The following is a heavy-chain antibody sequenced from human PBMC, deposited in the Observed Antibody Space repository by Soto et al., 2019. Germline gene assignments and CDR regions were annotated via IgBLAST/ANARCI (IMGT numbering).Heavy chain of an antibody. Sequence: PGGSLRLSCAASGFTFSSYAMTWVRQAPGKGLEWVSTVTGNGGSTYYADSVKGRYTISRDNSKNTLFLQMNSLGAEDTAVFYCGRGPPHAEYFQHWGQGSLVTVSS. CDR3: GRGPPHAEYFQH. D-gene: IGHD3-16*01. CDR1: GFTFSSYA. V-gene: IGHV3-23*01. CDR2: VTGNGGST. J-gene: IGHJ1*01.